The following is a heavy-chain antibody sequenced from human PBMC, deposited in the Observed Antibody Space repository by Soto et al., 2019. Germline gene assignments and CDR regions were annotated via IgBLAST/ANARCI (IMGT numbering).Heavy chain of an antibody. Sequence: LRLSCAASGFTFLDYYMSWIRQAPGKGLEWVSYISSSGSTIYYADSVKGRFTISRDNAKNSLYLQMNSLRAEDTAVYYCARGFGSSWNTGGYNWFDFWGQGTLVTVSS. CDR2: ISSSGSTI. V-gene: IGHV3-11*01. D-gene: IGHD6-13*01. CDR1: GFTFLDYY. J-gene: IGHJ5*01. CDR3: ARGFGSSWNTGGYNWFDF.